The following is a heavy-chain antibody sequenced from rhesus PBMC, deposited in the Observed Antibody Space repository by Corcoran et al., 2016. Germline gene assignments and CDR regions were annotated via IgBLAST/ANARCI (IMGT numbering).Heavy chain of an antibody. J-gene: IGHJ4*01. CDR2: INSGWGST. CDR1: GFTFSSYW. Sequence: EVQLVESGGGLAKPGGSLRLSCAASGFTFSSYWMNWVRQTQGKGLEWISAINSGWGSTYYADSVKRRFTISRDNSKNTLSLQMNSLRAEDTAVYYCAEEPTVTTSGYWGQEVLVTVSS. V-gene: IGHV3S42*01. CDR3: AEEPTVTTSGY. D-gene: IGHD4-35*01.